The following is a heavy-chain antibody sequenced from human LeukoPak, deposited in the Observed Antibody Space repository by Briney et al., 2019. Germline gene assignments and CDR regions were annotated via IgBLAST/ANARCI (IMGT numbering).Heavy chain of an antibody. D-gene: IGHD3-22*01. CDR3: AKNRDSSDYPRDFDY. Sequence: GGSLRLSCAASRFTFSSYGMHWVCQTPGKGLEWVAFIRHDGSYQQYVDSVKGRFTVSRDNSKDTVYLQMNSLRTEDTAVYYCAKNRDSSDYPRDFDYWGQGTLVTVSS. V-gene: IGHV3-30*02. J-gene: IGHJ4*02. CDR1: RFTFSSYG. CDR2: IRHDGSYQ.